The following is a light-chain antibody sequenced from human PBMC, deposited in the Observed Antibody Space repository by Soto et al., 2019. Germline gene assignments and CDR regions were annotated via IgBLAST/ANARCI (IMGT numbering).Light chain of an antibody. CDR3: CSYAGSDYV. Sequence: QSALTQPASVSGSPGQSLSLSCTGASSDVGRYDLVSWYQQHPDKAPQLIIYEVRKRPSGVSDRFSGSRSGNTASLTISGLQAEDEADYYCCSYAGSDYVFGTGTKLTVL. CDR1: SSDVGRYDL. J-gene: IGLJ1*01. CDR2: EVR. V-gene: IGLV2-23*02.